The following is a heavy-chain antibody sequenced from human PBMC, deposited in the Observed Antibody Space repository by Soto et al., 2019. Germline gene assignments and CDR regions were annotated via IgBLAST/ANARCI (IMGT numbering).Heavy chain of an antibody. D-gene: IGHD3-22*01. Sequence: ASVKVSCKTSGCSFTSYFIHWVRQAPGQGLEWMGIINPSGGSTNYAQKLQGRVSMTRDRSTSTVHMELSSLRSDDTAMYYCAREYGNYDSSGYYAYWGQGTLVTVSS. J-gene: IGHJ4*02. CDR2: INPSGGST. CDR3: AREYGNYDSSGYYAY. V-gene: IGHV1-46*01. CDR1: GCSFTSYF.